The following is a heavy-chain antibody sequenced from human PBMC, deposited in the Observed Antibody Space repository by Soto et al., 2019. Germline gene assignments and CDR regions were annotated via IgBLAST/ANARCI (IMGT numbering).Heavy chain of an antibody. Sequence: SLRLSCAASGFTFSSYAMSWVRQAPGKGLEWVSAISGSGGSTYYADSVKGRFTISRDNSKNTLYLQMNSLRAEDTAVYYCAREWGYYDSSGYYLREYFQHWGQGTLVTVSS. J-gene: IGHJ1*01. CDR1: GFTFSSYA. CDR2: ISGSGGST. CDR3: AREWGYYDSSGYYLREYFQH. V-gene: IGHV3-23*01. D-gene: IGHD3-22*01.